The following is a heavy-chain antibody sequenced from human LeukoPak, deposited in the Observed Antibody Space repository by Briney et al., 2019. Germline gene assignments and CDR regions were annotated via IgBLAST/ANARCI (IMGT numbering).Heavy chain of an antibody. V-gene: IGHV1-46*01. Sequence: ASVKVSCKASGYTFTSYYMHWVRQAPGQGLEWMGIINPSGGSTSYAQKFQGRVTMTRDTSTSTVYMELRSLRSDDTAVYYCARVLGWLSYFDYWGQGTLVTVSS. CDR1: GYTFTSYY. J-gene: IGHJ4*02. CDR2: INPSGGST. CDR3: ARVLGWLSYFDY. D-gene: IGHD3/OR15-3a*01.